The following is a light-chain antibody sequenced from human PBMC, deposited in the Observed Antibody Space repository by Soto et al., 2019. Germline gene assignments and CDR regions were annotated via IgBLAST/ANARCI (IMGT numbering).Light chain of an antibody. CDR1: SRDVGNYNL. V-gene: IGLV2-23*01. CDR2: EDT. J-gene: IGLJ2*01. CDR3: CSYAGSSTVV. Sequence: QSALTQPASLSGSRRQSITGSCTGASRDVGNYNLVSWYQQYPGKAPKLMIYEDTKRPSGVSHRFSGSKSGNTASLTISGLQPEDEAGYYCCSYAGSSTVVFGGGTKVTVL.